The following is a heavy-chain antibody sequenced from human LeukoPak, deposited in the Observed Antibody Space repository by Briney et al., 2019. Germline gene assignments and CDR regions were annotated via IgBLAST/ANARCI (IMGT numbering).Heavy chain of an antibody. CDR1: GFTFSSYG. CDR2: ISYDGSNK. CDR3: AKGPLGYCSSTSCLYYYYYGMDV. V-gene: IGHV3-30*18. Sequence: GGSLRLSCAASGFTFSSYGMHWLRQAPGKGLEWVAVISYDGSNKYYADSVRGRFTISRDNSKNTLYLQMNSLRAEDTAVYYCAKGPLGYCSSTSCLYYYYYGMDVWGQGTTVTVSS. D-gene: IGHD2-2*01. J-gene: IGHJ6*02.